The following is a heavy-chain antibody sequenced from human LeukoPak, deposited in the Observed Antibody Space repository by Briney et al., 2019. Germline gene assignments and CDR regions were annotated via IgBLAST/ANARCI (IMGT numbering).Heavy chain of an antibody. CDR2: ISGHDGNT. V-gene: IGHV1-18*01. CDR1: GYTFTSYG. D-gene: IGHD6-19*01. Sequence: GASVKVSCKASGYTFTSYGFSWVRQAPGQWLEWVGWISGHDGNTKYAQKYQGRVTMTTETSTSTAYMELRSLRSDDTAVYYCARVNIGGWYSLLGYWGQGTLVTVSS. J-gene: IGHJ4*02. CDR3: ARVNIGGWYSLLGY.